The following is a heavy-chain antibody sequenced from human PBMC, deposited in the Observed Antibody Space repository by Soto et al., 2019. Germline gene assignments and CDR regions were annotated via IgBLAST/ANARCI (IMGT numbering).Heavy chain of an antibody. Sequence: QVQLVQSGAEVKKPGSSVKVSCKASGGTFSSYAISWVRQAPGQGLEWMGGIIPIFGTTNYAQKFQGRVTITADESTRTAYMELSSLRSEDTAVYYCARDLDFWSGYSSWFDPWGQGTLVTVSS. V-gene: IGHV1-69*12. D-gene: IGHD3-3*01. J-gene: IGHJ5*02. CDR1: GGTFSSYA. CDR2: IIPIFGTT. CDR3: ARDLDFWSGYSSWFDP.